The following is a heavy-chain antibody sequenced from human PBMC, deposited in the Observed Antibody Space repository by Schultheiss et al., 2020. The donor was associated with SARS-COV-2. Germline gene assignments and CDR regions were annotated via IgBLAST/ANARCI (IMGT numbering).Heavy chain of an antibody. CDR1: GGSISSYY. CDR3: ARPQQQLVLGAFDI. D-gene: IGHD6-13*01. V-gene: IGHV4-34*01. J-gene: IGHJ3*02. CDR2: INHSGST. Sequence: SQTLSLTCTVSGGSISSYYWSWIRQPPGKGLEWIGEINHSGSTNYNPSLKSRVTISVDTSKNQFSLKLSSVTAADTAVYYCARPQQQLVLGAFDIWGQGTMVTVSS.